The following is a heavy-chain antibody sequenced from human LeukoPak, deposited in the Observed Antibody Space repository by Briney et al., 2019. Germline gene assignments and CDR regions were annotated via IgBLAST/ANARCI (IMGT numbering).Heavy chain of an antibody. V-gene: IGHV4-39*07. D-gene: IGHD2-2*01. CDR1: GGSISSRGFY. CDR2: IYYSGST. J-gene: IGHJ5*02. Sequence: SETLSLTCTVSGGSISSRGFYWGWNRQAPGKGLEWIGSIYYSGSTYFNPSLKSRVTISVDTSKNQFSLKLSSVTAADTAVYYCARALYCSSTSCYRDWFDPWGQGTLVTVSS. CDR3: ARALYCSSTSCYRDWFDP.